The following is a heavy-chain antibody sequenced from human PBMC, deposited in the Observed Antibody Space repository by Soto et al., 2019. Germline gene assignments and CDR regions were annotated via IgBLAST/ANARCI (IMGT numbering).Heavy chain of an antibody. CDR3: ARRAYGDYSFDY. CDR2: IYYSGST. D-gene: IGHD4-17*01. CDR1: GGSISSGGYY. J-gene: IGHJ4*02. V-gene: IGHV4-31*03. Sequence: QVRLQESGPGLVKPSQTLSLTCIVSGGSISSGGYYWSWIRQHPGKGLEWIGYIYYSGSTYYNPSIKSRVTISVDTSKNQFSLRLSSVTAADTAVYYCARRAYGDYSFDYWGQGTLVTVSS.